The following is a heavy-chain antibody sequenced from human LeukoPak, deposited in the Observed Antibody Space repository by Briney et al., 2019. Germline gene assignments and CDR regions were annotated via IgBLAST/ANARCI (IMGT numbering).Heavy chain of an antibody. V-gene: IGHV4-39*01. J-gene: IGHJ4*02. CDR1: GGSISSSSYY. CDR2: IYYSGST. Sequence: SETLSLTCTVSGGSISSSSYYWGWIRQPPGKGLEWIGIIYYSGSTYYNPSLKSRVTISVDTSKNQFSLKLSSVTATDTAVYYCASWGVRQPALDYWGQGTLVTVSS. CDR3: ASWGVRQPALDY. D-gene: IGHD3-10*01.